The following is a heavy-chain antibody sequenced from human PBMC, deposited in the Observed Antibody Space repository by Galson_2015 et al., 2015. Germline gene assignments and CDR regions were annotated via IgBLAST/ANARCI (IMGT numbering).Heavy chain of an antibody. CDR3: ARDPLPPEQWLGTAVVFDY. D-gene: IGHD6-19*01. J-gene: IGHJ4*02. V-gene: IGHV3-30*03. Sequence: SLRLSCAASGFTFSSYGMHWVRQAPGKGLEWVAVISYDGSNKYYADSVKGRFTISRDNSKNTLYLQMNSLRAEDTAVYYCARDPLPPEQWLGTAVVFDYWGQGTLVTVSS. CDR1: GFTFSSYG. CDR2: ISYDGSNK.